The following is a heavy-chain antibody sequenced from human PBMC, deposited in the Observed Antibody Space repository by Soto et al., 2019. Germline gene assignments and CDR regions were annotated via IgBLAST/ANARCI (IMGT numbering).Heavy chain of an antibody. CDR3: ATYKWGSGYYADY. D-gene: IGHD3-22*01. V-gene: IGHV3-53*01. CDR2: IYSGGST. CDR1: GFTVSSNY. Sequence: PGGSLRLSCAASGFTVSSNYMSWVRQAPGKGLEWVSVIYSGGSTYYADSVKGRFTISRDNSKNTLYLQMNSLRAEDTAVYYCATYKWGSGYYADYWGQGTLVTVSS. J-gene: IGHJ4*02.